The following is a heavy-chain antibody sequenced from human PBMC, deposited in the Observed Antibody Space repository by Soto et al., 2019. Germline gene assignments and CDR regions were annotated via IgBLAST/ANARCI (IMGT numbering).Heavy chain of an antibody. J-gene: IGHJ2*01. CDR2: IIPIFGTA. CDR1: GGTFSSYA. D-gene: IGHD1-1*01. CDR3: ARTWMSSVAHFDL. V-gene: IGHV1-69*13. Sequence: SVKVSCKASGGTFSSYAISWVRQAPGQGLEWMGGIIPIFGTANYAQKFQGRVTINADESTSTAYMELSSLRSEDTAVYYCARTWMSSVAHFDLWGRGTLVTVSS.